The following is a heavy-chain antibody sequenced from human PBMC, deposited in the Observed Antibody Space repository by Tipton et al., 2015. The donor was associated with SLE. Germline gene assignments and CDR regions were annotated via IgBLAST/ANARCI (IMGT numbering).Heavy chain of an antibody. D-gene: IGHD3-22*01. Sequence: TLSLTCIVSGDSISSTSYYWGWIRQPPGKGLEWIGYLSDSGSTNYNPSLKSRVTISVDTSNDQFSLNLTSVTAADTAVYYCARDEYRYDATGYHLLGHFDFWGQGTLVTVSS. CDR1: GDSISSTSYY. CDR2: LSDSGST. CDR3: ARDEYRYDATGYHLLGHFDF. V-gene: IGHV4-61*05. J-gene: IGHJ4*02.